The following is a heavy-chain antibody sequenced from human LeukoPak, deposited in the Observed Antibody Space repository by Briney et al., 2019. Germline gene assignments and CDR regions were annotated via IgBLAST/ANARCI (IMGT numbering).Heavy chain of an antibody. D-gene: IGHD1-1*01. Sequence: SETLSLTCIVSGGSISSYYWSWIRQPPGKGLEWIGYIYYSGSTNYNPSLKSRVTISVDTSKNQFSLKVSSVTAADTAVYYCAIFNWNGRFDPWGQGTLVTVSS. J-gene: IGHJ5*02. V-gene: IGHV4-59*01. CDR2: IYYSGST. CDR1: GGSISSYY. CDR3: AIFNWNGRFDP.